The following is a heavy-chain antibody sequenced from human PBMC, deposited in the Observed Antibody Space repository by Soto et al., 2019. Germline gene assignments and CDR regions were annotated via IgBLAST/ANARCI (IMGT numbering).Heavy chain of an antibody. J-gene: IGHJ4*02. CDR2: INDSGST. V-gene: IGHV4-34*01. CDR3: QGGDF. D-gene: IGHD3-16*01. CDR1: GGSFIGYF. Sequence: PSETLSLTCAVSGGSFIGYFWSWIRQSPDKGLEWIGEINDSGSTYYNPSFKSRLTISVDTSKSQISLRLTSLTAADSAVYYCQGGDFWGQGTRVTVSS.